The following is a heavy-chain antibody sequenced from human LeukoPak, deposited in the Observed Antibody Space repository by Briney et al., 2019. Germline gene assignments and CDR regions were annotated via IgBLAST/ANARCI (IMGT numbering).Heavy chain of an antibody. J-gene: IGHJ4*02. D-gene: IGHD3-10*01. CDR1: ADSLSSGGHY. CDR2: IHHSGRS. Sequence: PSQTLSLTCTVSADSLSSGGHYWAWIRQFPGKGLESIGFIHHSGRSRHNPSLKDRVAISVDTSRKQFALKLSSVTAADTAMYYCARGGNRFGGFYFDYWGQGIQDIVSS. CDR3: ARGGNRFGGFYFDY. V-gene: IGHV4-31*03.